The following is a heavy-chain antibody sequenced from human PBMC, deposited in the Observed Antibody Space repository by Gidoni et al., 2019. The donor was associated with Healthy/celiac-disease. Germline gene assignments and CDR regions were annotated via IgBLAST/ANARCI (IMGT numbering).Heavy chain of an antibody. CDR3: ARGRGYSYGLDYYYYGMDV. Sequence: QMQPVQSGAEVKKPGSSVTVSSKASADTFSRYAISWVRQAPGQGPEWMGGIIPICGTANYAQKFQGRVTITADESTSTAYMELSSLRSEDTAVYYCARGRGYSYGLDYYYYGMDVWGQGTTVTVSS. D-gene: IGHD5-18*01. CDR2: IIPICGTA. V-gene: IGHV1-69*01. CDR1: ADTFSRYA. J-gene: IGHJ6*02.